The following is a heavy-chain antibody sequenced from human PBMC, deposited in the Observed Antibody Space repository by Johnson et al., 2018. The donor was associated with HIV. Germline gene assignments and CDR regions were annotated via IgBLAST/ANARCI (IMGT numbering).Heavy chain of an antibody. CDR1: GFTFDDYA. V-gene: IGHV3-23*04. Sequence: VQLVESGGGLVQPGRSLRLSCAASGFTFDDYAMHWVRQAPGKGLEWVSGISASGGTTYYADSVKGRFTISRDNSKNTLYRQMNSLRAEDTAVYYCARDPFPRFYAFDIWGQGTMVIVSS. CDR3: ARDPFPRFYAFDI. J-gene: IGHJ3*02. CDR2: ISASGGTT.